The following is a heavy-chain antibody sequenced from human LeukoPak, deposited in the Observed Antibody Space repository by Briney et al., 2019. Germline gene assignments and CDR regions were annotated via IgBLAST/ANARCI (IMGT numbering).Heavy chain of an antibody. CDR1: GYTFTNYY. Sequence: ASVKVSCKAPGYTFTNYYMHWVRQAPGQGLEWMGVINPSSLGTTYAQRFQGRVTMTTDTSTSTVYMDLSSLRSEDTAVYYCARALRIETFGVRRYYYHAMNVWGQGTTVTVSS. D-gene: IGHD3-3*01. V-gene: IGHV1-46*01. CDR3: ARALRIETFGVRRYYYHAMNV. CDR2: INPSSLGT. J-gene: IGHJ6*02.